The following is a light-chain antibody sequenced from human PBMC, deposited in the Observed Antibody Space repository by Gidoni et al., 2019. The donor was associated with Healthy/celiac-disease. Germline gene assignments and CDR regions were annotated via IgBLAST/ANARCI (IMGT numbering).Light chain of an antibody. CDR1: QSVSSY. J-gene: IGKJ1*01. CDR2: DAS. V-gene: IGKV3-11*01. Sequence: EIVLTQPPATLSLSPGERATLSCRASQSVSSYLAWYQQKPGKAPRLLIYDASNRATGIPARFSGSGSGTDFTLTISSLEPEDFAVYYCQQRSNWPWTFGQGTKVEIK. CDR3: QQRSNWPWT.